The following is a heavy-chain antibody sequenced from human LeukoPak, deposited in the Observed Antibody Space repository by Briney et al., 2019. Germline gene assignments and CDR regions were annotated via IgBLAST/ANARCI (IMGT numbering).Heavy chain of an antibody. CDR1: GFSFGVYA. CDR2: IRSRAYGGTT. J-gene: IGHJ4*02. Sequence: GGSLRLSCTASGFSFGVYAMSWVRQAPGKGLEWVGFIRSRAYGGTTDYAASVKGRFTISTDESKSIAYLQMNSLKTEDTAVYYCTRVPGGGYGDYNVLDYWGQGTLVTVSS. D-gene: IGHD4-17*01. V-gene: IGHV3-49*04. CDR3: TRVPGGGYGDYNVLDY.